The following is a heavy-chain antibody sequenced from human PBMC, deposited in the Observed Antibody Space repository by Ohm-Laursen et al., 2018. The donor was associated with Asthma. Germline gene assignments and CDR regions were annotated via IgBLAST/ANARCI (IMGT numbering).Heavy chain of an antibody. CDR2: INPNSGGT. D-gene: IGHD6-19*01. CDR1: GYTFTGYY. CDR3: ARGSQIAVAGILIDY. V-gene: IGHV1-2*04. J-gene: IGHJ4*02. Sequence: VSSVKVYCKASGYTFTGYYMHWVRQAPGQGLEWMGWINPNSGGTNYAQKFQGWVTMTRDTSISTAYMELSRLRSDDTAVYYCARGSQIAVAGILIDYWGQGTLVTVSS.